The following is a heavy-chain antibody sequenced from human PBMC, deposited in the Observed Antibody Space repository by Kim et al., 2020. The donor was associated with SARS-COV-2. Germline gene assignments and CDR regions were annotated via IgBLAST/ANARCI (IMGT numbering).Heavy chain of an antibody. CDR3: ARQQWLVDYYYYGMDV. CDR2: ISANNGNT. D-gene: IGHD6-19*01. Sequence: ASVKVSCKASGYTFTSYGISWVRQAPGQGLEWMGWISANNGNTNYAQKLQGRVTMTTDTSMSTAYMELRSLRSDDTAVYYCARQQWLVDYYYYGMDVWGQGTTVTVSS. J-gene: IGHJ6*02. V-gene: IGHV1-18*04. CDR1: GYTFTSYG.